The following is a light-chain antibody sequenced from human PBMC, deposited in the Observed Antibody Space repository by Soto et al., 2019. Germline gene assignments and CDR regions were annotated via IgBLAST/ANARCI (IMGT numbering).Light chain of an antibody. V-gene: IGLV2-8*01. CDR2: EVS. CDR1: SSDVGGYNY. J-gene: IGLJ3*02. Sequence: QSALTQPPSASGSPGQSVTISCTGTSSDVGGYNYVSWYQQHPGKAPKLMIYEVSKRPSGVPDRFSVSKSGTSASLAISGLRSEDEADYYCAAWDGSLSGRVFGGGTKVTVL. CDR3: AAWDGSLSGRV.